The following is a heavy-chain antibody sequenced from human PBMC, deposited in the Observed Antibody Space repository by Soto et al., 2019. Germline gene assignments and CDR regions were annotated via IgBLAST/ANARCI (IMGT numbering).Heavy chain of an antibody. CDR2: IYYSGST. V-gene: IGHV4-31*11. D-gene: IGHD3-10*01. CDR1: SGSISIGVDY. CDR3: ARELPQRQGRDMDV. J-gene: IGHJ6*04. Sequence: TLYLSCAVSSGSISIGVDYLSWIRQHPGKGLEWIGYIYYSGSTYYNPSLKSRVTKSVDTAKNQFSLKLSSVTAADTAVYYCARELPQRQGRDMDVWGEGPIGTVSS.